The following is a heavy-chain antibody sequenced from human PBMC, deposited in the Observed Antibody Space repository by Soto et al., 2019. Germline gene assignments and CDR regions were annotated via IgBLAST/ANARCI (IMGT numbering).Heavy chain of an antibody. CDR1: GFTFSGYA. Sequence: GGSLRLSCAASGFTFSGYAMSWVRQSPGKGLEWVSAISGSGGSTYYADSVKGRFTISRDNSKNTLYLQMNSLRAEDTAVYYCAKAPRRYCSSTSCYSVVDPWGQGTLVTVSS. V-gene: IGHV3-23*01. CDR3: AKAPRRYCSSTSCYSVVDP. J-gene: IGHJ5*02. CDR2: ISGSGGST. D-gene: IGHD2-2*01.